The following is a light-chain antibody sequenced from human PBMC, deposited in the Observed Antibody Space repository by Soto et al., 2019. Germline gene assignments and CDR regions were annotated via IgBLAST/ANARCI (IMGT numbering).Light chain of an antibody. CDR2: EVT. Sequence: QSALTQPASVSGSPGQSITISCTGTSTDIGGFYHVSWYQQHPGKAPKLIIYEVTNRPSGISHRFSGSRSGNTASLTISGRQADDEADYYCSSYTSSNFFILFGGGTKLTVL. J-gene: IGLJ2*01. CDR1: STDIGGFYH. CDR3: SSYTSSNFFIL. V-gene: IGLV2-14*01.